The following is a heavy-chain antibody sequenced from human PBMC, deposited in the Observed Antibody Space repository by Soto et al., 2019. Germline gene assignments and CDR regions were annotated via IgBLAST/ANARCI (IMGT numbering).Heavy chain of an antibody. V-gene: IGHV4-34*01. J-gene: IGHJ4*02. Sequence: SETLSLTCAVYGGSFSGYYWSWIRQPPGKGLEWIGEINHSGSTNYNPSLKSRVTISVDTSKNQFSLKLSSVTAADTAVYYCAREKGESAARPSFDYWGQGTLVTVFS. CDR2: INHSGST. CDR3: AREKGESAARPSFDY. D-gene: IGHD6-6*01. CDR1: GGSFSGYY.